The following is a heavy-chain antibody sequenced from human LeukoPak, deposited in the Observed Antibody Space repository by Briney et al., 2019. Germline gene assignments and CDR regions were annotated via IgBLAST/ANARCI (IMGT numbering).Heavy chain of an antibody. Sequence: ASVKVSCKAPGYTFTSYGISWVRQAPGQGLEWMGWISAYNGNTNYAQKLQGRVTMTTDTSTSTAYMELRSLRSDDTAVYYCASPAPYSSGWYVLDYWGQGTLVTVSS. D-gene: IGHD6-19*01. CDR2: ISAYNGNT. CDR3: ASPAPYSSGWYVLDY. J-gene: IGHJ4*02. CDR1: GYTFTSYG. V-gene: IGHV1-18*01.